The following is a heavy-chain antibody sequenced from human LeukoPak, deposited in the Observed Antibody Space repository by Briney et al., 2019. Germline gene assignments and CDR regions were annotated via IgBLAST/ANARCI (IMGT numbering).Heavy chain of an antibody. Sequence: GGSLRLSCAASGFTFSSSAMHWVRQAPGKGLEWVAVISYDGSNKYYADSVKGRFTISRDNSKNTLYLQMNSLRAEDTAVYYCARGARYFDWDAPSDYWGQGTLVTVSS. CDR3: ARGARYFDWDAPSDY. CDR1: GFTFSSSA. CDR2: ISYDGSNK. V-gene: IGHV3-30*04. D-gene: IGHD3-9*01. J-gene: IGHJ4*02.